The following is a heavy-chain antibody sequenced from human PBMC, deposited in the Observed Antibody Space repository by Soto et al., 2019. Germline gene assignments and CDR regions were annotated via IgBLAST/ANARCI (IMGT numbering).Heavy chain of an antibody. CDR2: ISYDGSNQ. CDR3: AKNSGGKGFDC. CDR1: GFIFISYG. D-gene: IGHD3-16*01. Sequence: QVQLVESGGGVVQPGRSLRLSCAASGFIFISYGMHWVRQAPGKGVEWVAVISYDGSNQYYADSVKGRFTISRDNSKNPLYLQMNNLRAEDTAVYYCAKNSGGKGFDCWGQGTLVTVSS. V-gene: IGHV3-30*18. J-gene: IGHJ4*02.